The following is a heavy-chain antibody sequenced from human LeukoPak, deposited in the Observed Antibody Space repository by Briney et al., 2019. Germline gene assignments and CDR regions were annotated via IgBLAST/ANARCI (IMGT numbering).Heavy chain of an antibody. CDR1: GFSISTSW. V-gene: IGHV3-7*01. CDR3: ARVRKLRTRGVMDPLDY. J-gene: IGHJ4*02. D-gene: IGHD3-10*01. CDR2: IQQDGSEK. Sequence: PGGSLRLSCAASGFSISTSWMTWVRQAPGKGLEWVANIQQDGSEKYYVDSVKGRFIISRDNAKNSLYLQMNSLRAEDTSVYYCARVRKLRTRGVMDPLDYWGQGTLVTVSS.